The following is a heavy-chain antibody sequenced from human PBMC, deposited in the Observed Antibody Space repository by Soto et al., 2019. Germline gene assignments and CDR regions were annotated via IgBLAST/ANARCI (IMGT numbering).Heavy chain of an antibody. CDR3: ARNGPLDY. D-gene: IGHD2-8*01. V-gene: IGHV4-30-4*01. CDR2: ILYSGTT. CDR1: GGSISSGDYY. Sequence: QVQLQESGPGLVKPSQTLSLTCTVSGGSISSGDYYWSWIRQPPGKGLEWIGYILYSGTTNYNPSLESRLTISVDTSKNQFSLKLTSVTAADKAVYYCARNGPLDYWGRGTLVTVSS. J-gene: IGHJ4*02.